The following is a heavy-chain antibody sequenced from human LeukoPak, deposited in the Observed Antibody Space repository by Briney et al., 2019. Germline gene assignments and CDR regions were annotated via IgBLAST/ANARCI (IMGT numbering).Heavy chain of an antibody. J-gene: IGHJ4*02. CDR3: ARLYYDSSGYYQICYFDY. Sequence: SETLSLTCTVSGGSISSSSYYWGWIRQPQGKGLEWIGSIYYSGSTYYNPSLKSRVTISVDTSKNQFSLNLSSVTAADTAVYYCARLYYDSSGYYQICYFDYWGQGTLVTVSS. CDR1: GGSISSSSYY. CDR2: IYYSGST. V-gene: IGHV4-39*01. D-gene: IGHD3-22*01.